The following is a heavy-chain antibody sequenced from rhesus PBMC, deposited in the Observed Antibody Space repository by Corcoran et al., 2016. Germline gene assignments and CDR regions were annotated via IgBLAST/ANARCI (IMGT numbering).Heavy chain of an antibody. CDR1: GASIRSNW. CDR3: ARVGYCTSTTCYGYFDY. CDR2: INGNSGSN. Sequence: QVQLQESGPGLVKPSETLSLTCTVSGASIRSNWWSWLRQPPGQGLGWIGEINGNSGSNNYNPSLKSRVTISKDASKNQFSLKLSSVTAADMAVYYCARVGYCTSTTCYGYFDYWGQGVLVTVSS. J-gene: IGHJ4*01. V-gene: IGHV4-80*01. D-gene: IGHD2-2*01.